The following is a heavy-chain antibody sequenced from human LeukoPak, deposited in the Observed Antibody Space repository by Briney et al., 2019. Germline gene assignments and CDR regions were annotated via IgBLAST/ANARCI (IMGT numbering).Heavy chain of an antibody. D-gene: IGHD5-12*01. Sequence: ASVKVSCKASGYTFTNYFLHWVRQAPGQGLEWMGMINPSGGSTSYAQKFQDRVTMTRDTSTSTVYMELSSLRSEDTAVYYCARDLVDIVATIPTYYFDYWGQGTLVTVSS. CDR2: INPSGGST. CDR3: ARDLVDIVATIPTYYFDY. V-gene: IGHV1-46*01. J-gene: IGHJ4*02. CDR1: GYTFTNYF.